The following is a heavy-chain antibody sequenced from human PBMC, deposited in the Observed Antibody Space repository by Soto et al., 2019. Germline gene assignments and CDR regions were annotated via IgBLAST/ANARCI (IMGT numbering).Heavy chain of an antibody. V-gene: IGHV3-23*01. CDR1: GFTFSSSA. J-gene: IGHJ6*02. CDR2: ISGSGGST. D-gene: IGHD3-3*01. Sequence: GGSLRLSCAASGFTFSSSAMSWVRQAPGKGLEWVSAISGSGGSTYYADSVKGQFTISRDNSKNTQYLQMNSLRAEDTAVYYCAKGPTIFGVVISYYYYYGMDVWGQGTTVTVSS. CDR3: AKGPTIFGVVISYYYYYGMDV.